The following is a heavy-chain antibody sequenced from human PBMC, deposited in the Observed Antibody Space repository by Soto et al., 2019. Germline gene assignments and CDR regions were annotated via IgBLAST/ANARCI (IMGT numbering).Heavy chain of an antibody. J-gene: IGHJ6*02. CDR3: ARNLYYSDTSGCLDV. D-gene: IGHD3-22*01. V-gene: IGHV4-4*02. Sequence: SETLSLTCAVSGGSISSSNWWSWVRQPPGKGLEWIGEIYHSGSTNYNPSLKSRVTISVDKSKNQFSLKLSSVTAADTAVYYCARNLYYSDTSGCLDVWGQGTTVTVSS. CDR2: IYHSGST. CDR1: GGSISSSNW.